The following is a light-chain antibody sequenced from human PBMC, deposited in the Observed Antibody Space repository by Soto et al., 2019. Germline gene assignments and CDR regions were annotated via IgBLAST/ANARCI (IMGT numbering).Light chain of an antibody. V-gene: IGLV2-14*03. CDR2: GVS. J-gene: IGLJ1*01. CDR1: SSDVGASNF. CDR3: CSYTSSTYV. Sequence: QSVLTQPASVSGSPGQSITFSCTASSSDVGASNFVSWYQQHPGKAPKLIIFGVSVRPSGVSNRFSGSKFGNTASLTISGLQAEDEAEYYCCSYTSSTYVFGTGTKLTVL.